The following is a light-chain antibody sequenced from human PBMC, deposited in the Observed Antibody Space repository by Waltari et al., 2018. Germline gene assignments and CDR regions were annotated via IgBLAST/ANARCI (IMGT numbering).Light chain of an antibody. Sequence: SYEVTQPPSVSVSAGQTATIVCSGDKMGTKSICWYQQKSGQSPVLVIYQDKRRPSGIPERFSASNAGNPATLTISGTQVMDEADYYCHTWDTNTAIFGGGTKLTVL. V-gene: IGLV3-1*01. J-gene: IGLJ2*01. CDR1: KMGTKS. CDR2: QDK. CDR3: HTWDTNTAI.